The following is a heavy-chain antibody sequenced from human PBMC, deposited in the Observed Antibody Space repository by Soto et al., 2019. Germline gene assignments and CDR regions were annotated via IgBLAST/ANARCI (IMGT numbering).Heavy chain of an antibody. CDR2: IIPIFGTA. CDR1: GGTFSSYA. J-gene: IGHJ6*02. CDR3: ASRTDDKHIVVVTAPHYYYYGMDV. V-gene: IGHV1-69*12. D-gene: IGHD2-21*02. Sequence: QVQLVQSGAEVKKPGSSVKVSCKASGGTFSSYAISWVRQAPGQGLEWMGGIIPIFGTANYAQKFQGRVTITADESTSTADMELSSLRSEDTAVYYCASRTDDKHIVVVTAPHYYYYGMDVWGQGTTVTVSS.